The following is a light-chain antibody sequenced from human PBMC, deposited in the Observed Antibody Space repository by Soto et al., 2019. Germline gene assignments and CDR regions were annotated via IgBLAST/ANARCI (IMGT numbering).Light chain of an antibody. CDR2: GAS. V-gene: IGKV3-20*01. CDR1: QSVSSSY. J-gene: IGKJ3*01. CDR3: QQYGSSPRFA. Sequence: EIVLTQSPGTLSLSPGERATLSCRASQSVSSSYLAWYQQKPGQAPRLLIYGASSRATGIPDRFSGSGSGTDFSLAISRLEPADFAVYYCQQYGSSPRFAFGPGTKVDI.